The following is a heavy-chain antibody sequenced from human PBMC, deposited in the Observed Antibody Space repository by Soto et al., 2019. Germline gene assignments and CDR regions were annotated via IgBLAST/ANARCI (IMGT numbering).Heavy chain of an antibody. CDR1: GYTFTSYY. Sequence: ASVKVSCKASGYTFTSYYMHWVRQAPGQGLEWMGIINPSGGSTSYAQKFQGRVTMTRDTSTSTVYMELSSLRSEDTAVYYCASLAGGPRFCSSTSCWGDPRRNDAFDIWGQGKMVTVSS. CDR3: ASLAGGPRFCSSTSCWGDPRRNDAFDI. J-gene: IGHJ3*02. CDR2: INPSGGST. D-gene: IGHD2-2*01. V-gene: IGHV1-46*03.